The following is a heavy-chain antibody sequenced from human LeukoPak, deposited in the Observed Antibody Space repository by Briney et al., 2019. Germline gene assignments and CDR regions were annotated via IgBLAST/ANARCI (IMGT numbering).Heavy chain of an antibody. CDR3: ARHPQGGSGATNWFDP. V-gene: IGHV5-10-1*01. Sequence: GESLRISCKGSGYSFTSYWISWVRQMPGKGPEWMGRIDPSDSYTNYSPSFQGHVTISADKSISTAYLQWSSLKASDTAMYYCARHPQGGSGATNWFDPWGQGTLVTVSS. CDR1: GYSFTSYW. CDR2: IDPSDSYT. D-gene: IGHD3-10*01. J-gene: IGHJ5*02.